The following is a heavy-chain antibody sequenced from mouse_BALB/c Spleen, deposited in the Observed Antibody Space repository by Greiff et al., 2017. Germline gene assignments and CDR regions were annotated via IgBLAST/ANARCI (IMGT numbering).Heavy chain of an antibody. V-gene: IGHV1-87*01. Sequence: VQLQQSGAELARPGASVKLSCKASGYTFTSYWMQWVKQRPGQGLEWIGAIYPGDGDTRYTQKFKGKATLTADKSSSTAYMQLSSLASEDSAVYYCARTTVVAYYFDYWGQGTTLTVSS. CDR1: GYTFTSYW. CDR3: ARTTVVAYYFDY. J-gene: IGHJ2*01. CDR2: IYPGDGDT. D-gene: IGHD1-1*01.